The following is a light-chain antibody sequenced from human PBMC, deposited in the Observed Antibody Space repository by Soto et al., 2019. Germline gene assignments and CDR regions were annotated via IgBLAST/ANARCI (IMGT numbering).Light chain of an antibody. CDR2: GTS. CDR3: QHYGSSFWT. Sequence: EIVLTQSPGTLSLSPGERATLSCRASQSVSSNYLTWYQQKPGQAPRLLIYGTSSRATGIPDRFSGSGSGTDFTLTISRLEPEDSAVYYCQHYGSSFWTFGQGTNVEIK. CDR1: QSVSSNY. V-gene: IGKV3-20*01. J-gene: IGKJ1*01.